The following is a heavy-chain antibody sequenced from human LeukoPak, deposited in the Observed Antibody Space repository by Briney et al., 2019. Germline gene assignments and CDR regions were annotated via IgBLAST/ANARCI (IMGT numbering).Heavy chain of an antibody. Sequence: GGSLRLSCAASGFTFSSYWMSWVRQAPGKGLEWVANIKQDGSEKYYVDSVKGRFTISRDNAKNSLYLQMNSLRAEDTALYYCAKDSGVRLVNLYYGMDVWGQGTTVTVSS. V-gene: IGHV3-7*03. CDR2: IKQDGSEK. J-gene: IGHJ6*02. CDR1: GFTFSSYW. D-gene: IGHD3-9*01. CDR3: AKDSGVRLVNLYYGMDV.